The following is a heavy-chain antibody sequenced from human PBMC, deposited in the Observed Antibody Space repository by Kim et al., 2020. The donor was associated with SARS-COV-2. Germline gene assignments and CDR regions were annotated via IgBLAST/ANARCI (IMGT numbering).Heavy chain of an antibody. D-gene: IGHD1-26*01. J-gene: IGHJ4*02. Sequence: YADSVKGRFTISRDNSKNTLYLKMSSLRSDDTAVDYCARIVEATLWAGQDFWGQGTLATVSS. V-gene: IGHV3-23*01. CDR3: ARIVEATLWAGQDF.